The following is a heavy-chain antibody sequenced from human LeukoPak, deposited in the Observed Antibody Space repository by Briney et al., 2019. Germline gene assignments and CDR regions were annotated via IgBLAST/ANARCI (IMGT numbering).Heavy chain of an antibody. CDR1: GYTFTSCD. CDR2: MNPNSGNT. Sequence: GASVKVSCKASGYTFTSCDINWVRQATGQGLEWMGWMNPNSGNTGYAQKFQGRVTMTRNTSISTAYMELSSLRSEDTAVYYCARGHDYSNQFDYWGQGTLVTVSS. CDR3: ARGHDYSNQFDY. D-gene: IGHD4-11*01. J-gene: IGHJ4*02. V-gene: IGHV1-8*01.